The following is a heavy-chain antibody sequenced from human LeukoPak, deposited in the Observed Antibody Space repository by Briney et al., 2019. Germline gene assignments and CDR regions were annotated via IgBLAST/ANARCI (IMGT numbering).Heavy chain of an antibody. D-gene: IGHD3-9*01. CDR3: SKGSTYYDILTPNWFDP. V-gene: IGHV3-23*01. CDR2: ISGSGGST. Sequence: GGSLRLSCAASGFTFRSYAMSWVRQAPGKGLEWVSAISGSGGSTYYADSVKGRFTISRDNSRNTLYLQMNSLRAEDTAVYYCSKGSTYYDILTPNWFDPWGQGTLVTVSS. J-gene: IGHJ5*02. CDR1: GFTFRSYA.